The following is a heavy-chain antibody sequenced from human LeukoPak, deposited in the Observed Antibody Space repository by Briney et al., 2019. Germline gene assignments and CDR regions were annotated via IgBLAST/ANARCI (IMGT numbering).Heavy chain of an antibody. CDR3: ARGSGWFNY. J-gene: IGHJ4*02. CDR2: IYSSGTT. CDR1: GVSIRGYY. V-gene: IGHV4-59*08. D-gene: IGHD6-19*01. Sequence: SETLSVTCTVSGVSIRGYYWSWIRQPPGKGLEWIGYIYSSGTTNYNPSLKSRVTISVDTSKNQFSLKLSSVTAADTAVYYCARGSGWFNYWGQGTLVTVSS.